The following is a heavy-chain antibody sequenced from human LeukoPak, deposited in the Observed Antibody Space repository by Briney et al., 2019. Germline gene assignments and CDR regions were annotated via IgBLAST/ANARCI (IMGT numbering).Heavy chain of an antibody. J-gene: IGHJ4*02. D-gene: IGHD3-10*01. Sequence: GGSLRLSCAASGFTFSTFGMHWVRQAPGKGLEWVAVISYDGSKEYYAGSMKGRFTISRDNSKNTLYLQMNGLRAEDTAVYYCAKCPCDSGGYPDYWGQGTLVTVSS. V-gene: IGHV3-30*18. CDR1: GFTFSTFG. CDR2: ISYDGSKE. CDR3: AKCPCDSGGYPDY.